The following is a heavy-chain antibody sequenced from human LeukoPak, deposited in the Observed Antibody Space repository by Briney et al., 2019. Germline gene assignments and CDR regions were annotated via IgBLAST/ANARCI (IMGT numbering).Heavy chain of an antibody. CDR3: ARDGNMNRFDY. J-gene: IGHJ4*02. D-gene: IGHD1/OR15-1a*01. V-gene: IGHV4-39*07. CDR1: GGSISSSSSY. CDR2: IYYSGSS. Sequence: SETLSLTCSVSGGSISSSSSYWGWIRQPPGKGLEWIGSIYYSGSSFDNPALKSRVTISVDTSKNQFSLKLSSVTAADTAVYYCARDGNMNRFDYWGQGTLVTVSS.